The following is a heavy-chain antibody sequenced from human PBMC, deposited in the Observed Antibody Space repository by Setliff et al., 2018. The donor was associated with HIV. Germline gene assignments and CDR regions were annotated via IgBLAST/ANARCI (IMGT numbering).Heavy chain of an antibody. CDR3: ARGGGYDRSGYYPFDY. CDR1: GGSLSGFF. D-gene: IGHD3-22*01. J-gene: IGHJ4*02. Sequence: SETLSLTCAVYGGSLSGFFWNWIRQPPGKGLEWIGEINHSGSTNYNPSLKSRVTMSVDTSKNQFSLKLSSVTAADTAVYYCARGGGYDRSGYYPFDYWGQGTPVTVSS. V-gene: IGHV4-34*01. CDR2: INHSGST.